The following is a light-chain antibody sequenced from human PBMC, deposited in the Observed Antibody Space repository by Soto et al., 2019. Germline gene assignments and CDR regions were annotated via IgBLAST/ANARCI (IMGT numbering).Light chain of an antibody. V-gene: IGKV3-15*01. J-gene: IGKJ5*01. CDR1: QRLSVN. CDR2: GAS. CDR3: QQYNNWIS. Sequence: EIVMTQSPATLAVTQVEGAALSCIAGQRLSVNLAWYQQNPGQAPRLLIYGASTRATGIPARFSGSGSGTEFTLTISSLQCEDFAVYCCQQYNNWISFGQGTRLDMK.